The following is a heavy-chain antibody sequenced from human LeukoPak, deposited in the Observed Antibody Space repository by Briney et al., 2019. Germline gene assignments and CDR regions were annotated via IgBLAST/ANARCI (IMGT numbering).Heavy chain of an antibody. Sequence: SETLSLTCAVYGGSFSGYYWSWIRQPPGKGLEWIGEINHSGSTNYNPSLKSRVTISVDTSKNQFSLKLSSVTAADTGVYYCARERLGYPDYWGQGTLVTVSS. CDR3: ARERLGYPDY. J-gene: IGHJ4*02. V-gene: IGHV4-34*01. CDR1: GGSFSGYY. D-gene: IGHD5-18*01. CDR2: INHSGST.